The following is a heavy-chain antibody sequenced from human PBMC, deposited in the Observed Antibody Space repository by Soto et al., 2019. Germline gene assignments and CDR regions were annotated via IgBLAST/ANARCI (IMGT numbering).Heavy chain of an antibody. CDR2: ISYDGSNK. D-gene: IGHD3-3*01. CDR1: GFTFSSYG. Sequence: SCAASGFTFSSYGMHWVRQAPGKGLEWVAVISYDGSNKYYADSVKGRFTISRDNSKNTLYLQMNSLRAEDTAVYYCAKESSYYDFWSGYHASAYYFDYWGQGTLVTVSS. J-gene: IGHJ4*02. CDR3: AKESSYYDFWSGYHASAYYFDY. V-gene: IGHV3-30*18.